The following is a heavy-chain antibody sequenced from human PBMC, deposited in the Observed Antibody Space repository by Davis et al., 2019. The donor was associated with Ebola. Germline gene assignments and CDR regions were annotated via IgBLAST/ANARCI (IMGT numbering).Heavy chain of an antibody. CDR1: GFSFSTTW. CDR2: IKSDGIST. D-gene: IGHD3-3*01. CDR3: VRDRYYTMDV. Sequence: GESLKISCVASGFSFSTTWMHWVRQAPGKGLVWLTRIKSDGISTTYADPVKGRFTISRDNAKNTLYLQMNSLSAEDTAIYYCVRDRYYTMDVWGQGTTVTVSS. V-gene: IGHV3-74*01. J-gene: IGHJ6*02.